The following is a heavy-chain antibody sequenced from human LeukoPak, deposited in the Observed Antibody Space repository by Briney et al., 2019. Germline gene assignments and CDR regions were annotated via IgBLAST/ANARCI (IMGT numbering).Heavy chain of an antibody. CDR1: GFTFSSYA. CDR2: ISYDGSNK. D-gene: IGHD3-10*01. J-gene: IGHJ5*02. CDR3: ARVTSGTPLGWFDP. V-gene: IGHV3-30-3*01. Sequence: GRSLRLSCAASGFTFSSYAMHWVRQAPGKGLEWVAVISYDGSNKYYADSVKGRFTISRDNSKNTLYLQMNSLRAEDTAVYYCARVTSGTPLGWFDPWGQGTLVTVSS.